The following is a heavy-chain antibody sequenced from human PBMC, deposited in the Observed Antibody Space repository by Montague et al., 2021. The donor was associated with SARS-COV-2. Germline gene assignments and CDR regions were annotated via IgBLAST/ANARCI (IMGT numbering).Heavy chain of an antibody. D-gene: IGHD3-10*01. J-gene: IGHJ3*02. Sequence: SLRLSCAASELTVSSNYMSWVRQAPGKGLEWVSVIYSGGSTYYADSVKGRFTISRDNSKNTLYLQMNSLRSEDTAVYYCARGGGRDAFDIWGQGTMVTDSS. V-gene: IGHV3-53*01. CDR3: ARGGGRDAFDI. CDR2: IYSGGST. CDR1: ELTVSSNY.